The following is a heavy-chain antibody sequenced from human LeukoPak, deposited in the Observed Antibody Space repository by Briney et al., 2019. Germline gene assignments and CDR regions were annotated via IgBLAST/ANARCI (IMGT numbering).Heavy chain of an antibody. CDR2: IKAKADGGTS. CDR3: TTIGGQQLVEAWVASAY. D-gene: IGHD6-13*01. V-gene: IGHV3-15*01. CDR1: GFTFINAW. Sequence: PGGSLRLSCAVSGFTFINAWMSWVRQAPGRGLEWVGSIKAKADGGTSDYATTVKSRFTISWDDSKNTLYPQMNSLKAADTALYYCTTIGGQQLVEAWVASAYWGQGTLVTVSS. J-gene: IGHJ4*02.